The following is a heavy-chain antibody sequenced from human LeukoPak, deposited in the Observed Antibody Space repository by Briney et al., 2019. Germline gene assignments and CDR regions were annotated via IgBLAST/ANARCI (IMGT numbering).Heavy chain of an antibody. CDR3: ARVGTCIQLSVFDY. CDR2: INHSGST. Sequence: SETLSLTCAVYGGSFSGYYWSWIRQPPGKGLEWIGEINHSGSTNYNPSLKSRVTISVDTSKNQFSLKLSSVTAADTAVYYCARVGTCIQLSVFDYWGQGTLVTVSS. V-gene: IGHV4-34*01. CDR1: GGSFSGYY. D-gene: IGHD5-18*01. J-gene: IGHJ4*02.